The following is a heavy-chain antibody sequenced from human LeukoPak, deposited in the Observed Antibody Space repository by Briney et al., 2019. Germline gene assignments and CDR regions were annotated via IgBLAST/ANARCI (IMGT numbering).Heavy chain of an antibody. D-gene: IGHD2-2*01. Sequence: GASVKVSCKASGGTFSSYAISWVRQAPGQGLEWMGRIIPIFGTANYAQKFQGRVTITADESTSTAYMELSSLRSEDTAVYYCASALKRGYCSSTSCYYYYYYMDVWGKGTTVTVSS. CDR1: GGTFSSYA. J-gene: IGHJ6*03. V-gene: IGHV1-69*13. CDR3: ASALKRGYCSSTSCYYYYYYMDV. CDR2: IIPIFGTA.